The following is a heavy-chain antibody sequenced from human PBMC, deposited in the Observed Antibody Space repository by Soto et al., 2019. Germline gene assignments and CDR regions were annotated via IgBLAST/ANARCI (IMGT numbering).Heavy chain of an antibody. Sequence: FNFAAYTMSWVRLTPGKGLEWVGFIRRIAYGGTTDYAASVKGRFTISRDDSRKIVYLQMSRLKIEDTAVYYCSRSLAIDFDSWGQGTLVTVSS. CDR3: SRSLAIDFDS. J-gene: IGHJ4*02. CDR2: IRRIAYGGTT. V-gene: IGHV3-49*04. CDR1: FNFAAYT.